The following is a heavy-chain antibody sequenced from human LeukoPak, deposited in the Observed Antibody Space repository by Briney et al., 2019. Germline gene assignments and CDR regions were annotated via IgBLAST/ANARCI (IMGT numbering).Heavy chain of an antibody. CDR2: INSDGSST. D-gene: IGHD2-21*02. Sequence: PGGSLRLSCAASGFTFDDYGMSWVRQAPGKGLVWVSRINSDGSSTSYADPVKGRFTISRDNAKNTLYLQMNSLRAEDTAVYYCAREIVVVTARVDAFDIWGQGTMVTVSS. CDR1: GFTFDDYG. V-gene: IGHV3-74*01. J-gene: IGHJ3*02. CDR3: AREIVVVTARVDAFDI.